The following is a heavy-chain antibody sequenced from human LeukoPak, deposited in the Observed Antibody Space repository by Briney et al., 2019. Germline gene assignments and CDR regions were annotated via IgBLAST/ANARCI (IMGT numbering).Heavy chain of an antibody. V-gene: IGHV3-30-3*01. D-gene: IGHD2-2*01. J-gene: IGHJ6*04. CDR3: AKEGGGYCSSTSCFGDV. CDR2: ISYDGSNK. CDR1: GFTFSSYA. Sequence: GRSLRLSCAASGFTFSSYAMHWVRQAPGKGLEWVAVISYDGSNKYYADSVKGRFTISRDNSKNTLYLQMNSLRAEDTAVYYCAKEGGGYCSSTSCFGDVWGKGTTVTVSS.